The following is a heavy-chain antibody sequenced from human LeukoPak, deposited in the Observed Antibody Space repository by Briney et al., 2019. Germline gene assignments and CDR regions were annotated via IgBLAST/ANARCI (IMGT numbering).Heavy chain of an antibody. J-gene: IGHJ4*02. D-gene: IGHD6-6*01. CDR3: ARQGAKGSSWYFAS. Sequence: SSETLSLTCTVSGGSISSYYWSWIRQPPGKGLEWIGYIYYSGSTNYNPSLKSRVTISVDTSKNQFSLNLNSVTAADTAVYYCARQGAKGSSWYFASWGQGTLVTVSS. CDR2: IYYSGST. CDR1: GGSISSYY. V-gene: IGHV4-59*08.